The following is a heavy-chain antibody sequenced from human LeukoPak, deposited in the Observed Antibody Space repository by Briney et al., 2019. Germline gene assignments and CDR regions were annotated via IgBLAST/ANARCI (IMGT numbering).Heavy chain of an antibody. Sequence: PGGSLRLSCAASGFMFSSYAMSWVRQAPGKGLEWVSSIGSSSGYIYYADSVKGRFTISRDNAKNSLFLQMNSLRAEDTAVYYCARAGSAGFDYWGQGTLVTVSS. CDR1: GFMFSSYA. J-gene: IGHJ4*02. V-gene: IGHV3-21*01. CDR3: ARAGSAGFDY. CDR2: IGSSSGYI. D-gene: IGHD6-25*01.